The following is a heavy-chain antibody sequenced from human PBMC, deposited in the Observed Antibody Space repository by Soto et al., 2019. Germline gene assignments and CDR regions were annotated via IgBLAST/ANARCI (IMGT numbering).Heavy chain of an antibody. CDR2: IKFDGSST. V-gene: IGHV3-74*01. CDR3: ARGAKNIYAMDV. J-gene: IGHJ6*02. CDR1: GFAFSTYW. Sequence: PGGSLRLSCAASGFAFSTYWMHWVRQAPGKGLLWVARIKFDGSSTYSADSVKGRFTISRDDAKNTLYLQMNGLRVDDTAVYYCARGAKNIYAMDVWGQGTTVPSP.